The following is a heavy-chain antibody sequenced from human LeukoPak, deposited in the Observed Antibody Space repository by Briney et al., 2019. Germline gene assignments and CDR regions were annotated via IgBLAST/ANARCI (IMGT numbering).Heavy chain of an antibody. CDR2: IYTSGST. CDR3: ARLSGSYTPPTPDY. Sequence: SETLSLTCTVSGGSISSGSYYWSWIRQPAGKGLEWIGRIYTSGSTNYNPSLKSRVTISVDTSKNQFSLKLSSVTAADTAVYYCARLSGSYTPPTPDYWGQGTLVTVSS. V-gene: IGHV4-61*02. J-gene: IGHJ4*02. D-gene: IGHD1-26*01. CDR1: GGSISSGSYY.